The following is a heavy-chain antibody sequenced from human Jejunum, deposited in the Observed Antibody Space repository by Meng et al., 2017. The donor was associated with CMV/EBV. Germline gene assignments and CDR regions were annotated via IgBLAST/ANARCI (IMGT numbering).Heavy chain of an antibody. CDR1: FPLRTYV. CDR2: ISTSSDYI. J-gene: IGHJ3*02. V-gene: IGHV3-21*01. CDR3: AKDKWRGGDCNAFDI. D-gene: IGHD2-21*01. Sequence: FPLRTYVMHWVRQAPGKGLEWVSSISTSSDYISYADSVKGRFTISRDNSKNTLYLQMNSLRAEDTAVYYCAKDKWRGGDCNAFDIWGQGTMVTVSS.